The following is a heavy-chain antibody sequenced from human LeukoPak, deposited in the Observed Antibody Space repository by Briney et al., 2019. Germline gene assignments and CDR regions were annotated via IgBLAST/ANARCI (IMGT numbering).Heavy chain of an antibody. V-gene: IGHV1-2*02. CDR2: INPNSGGT. CDR3: ARARNYYYDSSGYYDY. CDR1: GYTFTGYY. D-gene: IGHD3-22*01. Sequence: ASVKVSCKASGYTFTGYYMHWVRQAPGQGLEWMGWINPNSGGTNYAQKFQGRLTMTRDTSISTAYMELSRLRSDDTAVYYCARARNYYYDSSGYYDYWGQGTLVTVSS. J-gene: IGHJ4*02.